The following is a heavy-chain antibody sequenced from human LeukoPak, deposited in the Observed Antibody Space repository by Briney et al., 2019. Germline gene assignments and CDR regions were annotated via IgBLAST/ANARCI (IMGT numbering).Heavy chain of an antibody. V-gene: IGHV4-39*07. D-gene: IGHD6-13*01. CDR1: GGSISKSTYY. CDR3: ARSVAAAGTRYYYYYYYMDV. CDR2: IYHSGST. Sequence: SETLSLTCTVSGGSISKSTYYWGWIRQPPGKGLEWIGSIYHSGSTYYNPSLKSRVTISVDTSKNQFSLKLSSVTAADTAVYYCARSVAAAGTRYYYYYYYMDVWGKGTTVTVSS. J-gene: IGHJ6*03.